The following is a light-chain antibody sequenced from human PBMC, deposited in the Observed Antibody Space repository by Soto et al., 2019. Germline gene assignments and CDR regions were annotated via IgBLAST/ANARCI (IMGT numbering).Light chain of an antibody. CDR1: SSDVGGYNY. Sequence: SALTQPRSVSGSPGQSVTISCTGTSSDVGGYNYVSWYQQHPGKAPKLMIYDVGKRPSGVPDRFSGSKSGNTASLTISGLQAEDEADYYCCSYAGSYTFYVFGTGTKV. V-gene: IGLV2-11*01. CDR3: CSYAGSYTFYV. CDR2: DVG. J-gene: IGLJ1*01.